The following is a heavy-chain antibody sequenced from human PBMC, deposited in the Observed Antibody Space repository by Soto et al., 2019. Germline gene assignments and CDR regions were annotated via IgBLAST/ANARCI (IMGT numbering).Heavy chain of an antibody. CDR3: ARSAHWLYLDY. D-gene: IGHD3-3*01. Sequence: EVQLLESGGGLVQPGGSLRLSCAASGFTFSSYAMNWVRQAPGKGLEWVSVISGSGGSTYYADSVKGRFTISRDNSKNALYLQRNGLRAEDTAVYYCARSAHWLYLDYLCQGTLVTVSS. CDR1: GFTFSSYA. J-gene: IGHJ4*02. CDR2: ISGSGGST. V-gene: IGHV3-23*01.